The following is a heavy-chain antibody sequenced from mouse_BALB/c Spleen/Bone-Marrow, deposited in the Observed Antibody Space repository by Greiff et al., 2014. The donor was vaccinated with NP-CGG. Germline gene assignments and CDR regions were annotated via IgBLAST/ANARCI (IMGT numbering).Heavy chain of an antibody. Sequence: VQLQQSGAELGMPGASVKMSCKASGYTFTDNWIYWVKQRPGQGLEWIGAIDTSDSYNNYNQKFMGKASLTVDASSSTAYMQVSSLTSDDSAVYYCARGGHDCTLDYWGQGTSVTVSS. V-gene: IGHV1-69*01. CDR3: ARGGHDCTLDY. J-gene: IGHJ4*01. CDR1: GYTFTDNW. CDR2: IDTSDSYN. D-gene: IGHD2-4*01.